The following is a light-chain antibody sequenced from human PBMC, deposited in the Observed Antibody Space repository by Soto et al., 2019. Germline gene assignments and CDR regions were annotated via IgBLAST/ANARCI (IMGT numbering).Light chain of an antibody. CDR3: QQYGSSPET. CDR2: DVS. J-gene: IGKJ1*01. Sequence: FLLTQSPAILPLPPGNRATPSARASQNISSYLIWYQQKPGQSPRVLIYDVSSSATGIPDRFSGSGSGTDFTLTVSRLEPEDFAVYYCQQYGSSPETFGQGTKVDIK. V-gene: IGKV3-20*01. CDR1: QNISSY.